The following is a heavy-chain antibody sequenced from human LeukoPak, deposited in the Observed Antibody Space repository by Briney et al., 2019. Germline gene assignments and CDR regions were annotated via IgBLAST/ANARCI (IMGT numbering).Heavy chain of an antibody. Sequence: GSLRLSCAASGFTFSSYNMNWVRQAPGKGLEWVSYISSSGSTIYYADSVKGRFTISRDNAKNSLYLQMNSLRAEDTAVYYCAELGITMIGGVWGKGTTVTISS. D-gene: IGHD3-10*02. J-gene: IGHJ6*04. CDR3: AELGITMIGGV. V-gene: IGHV3-48*03. CDR2: ISSSGSTI. CDR1: GFTFSSYN.